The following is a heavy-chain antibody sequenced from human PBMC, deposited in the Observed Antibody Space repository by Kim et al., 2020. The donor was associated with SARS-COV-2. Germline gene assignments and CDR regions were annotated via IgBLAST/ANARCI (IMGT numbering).Heavy chain of an antibody. CDR2: ISAYNGNT. J-gene: IGHJ4*02. D-gene: IGHD5-18*01. CDR1: GYTFTSYG. V-gene: IGHV1-18*01. Sequence: ASVKVSCKASGYTFTSYGISWVRQAPGQGLEWMEWISAYNGNTNYAQKLQGRVTMTTDTSTSTAYMELRSLRSDDTAVYYCARALNRGYSYPIPGPRLAGEDYWGQGTLVTVSS. CDR3: ARALNRGYSYPIPGPRLAGEDY.